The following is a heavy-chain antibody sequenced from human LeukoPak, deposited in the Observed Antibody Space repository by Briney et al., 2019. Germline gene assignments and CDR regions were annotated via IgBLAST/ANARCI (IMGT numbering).Heavy chain of an antibody. CDR1: GYTFTSYG. D-gene: IGHD3-22*01. Sequence: GASVKVSCKASGYTFTSYGISWVRQAPGQGLEWMGWSSAYNGNTNYAQTIQGRVTMTTDTSTSTAYMELRSLRSDDTAVYYCARDITMIVVVPGYWGQGTLVTVSS. J-gene: IGHJ4*02. V-gene: IGHV1-18*01. CDR3: ARDITMIVVVPGY. CDR2: SSAYNGNT.